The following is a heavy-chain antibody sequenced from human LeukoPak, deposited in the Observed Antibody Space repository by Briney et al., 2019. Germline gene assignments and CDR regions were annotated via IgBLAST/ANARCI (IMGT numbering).Heavy chain of an antibody. CDR1: GFTFSNSA. CDR2: LSGSGITT. CDR3: AKGIYSSGWSYVDY. V-gene: IGHV3-23*01. Sequence: QPGGSLRLSCAASGFTFSNSAMSWVRQAPGKGLEWVSTLSGSGITTYYADSVKGRFTISRDNSKNTLYLQMNSLRAEDTAVYYCAKGIYSSGWSYVDYWGHGTLVTVSS. D-gene: IGHD6-19*01. J-gene: IGHJ4*01.